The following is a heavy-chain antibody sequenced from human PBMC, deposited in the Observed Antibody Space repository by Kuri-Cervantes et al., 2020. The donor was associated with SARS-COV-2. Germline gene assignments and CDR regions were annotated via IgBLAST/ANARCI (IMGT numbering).Heavy chain of an antibody. J-gene: IGHJ6*02. CDR1: GFTFSSYA. Sequence: GESLKISCAASGFTFSSYAMSWVRQAPGKGLEWVAVISYDGSNKYYADSVKGRFTISRDNSKNTLYLQMNSLRAEDTAVYYCAREPSGDGDYYYYYGMDVWGQGTTVTVSS. D-gene: IGHD3-10*01. CDR2: ISYDGSNK. CDR3: AREPSGDGDYYYYYGMDV. V-gene: IGHV3-30-3*01.